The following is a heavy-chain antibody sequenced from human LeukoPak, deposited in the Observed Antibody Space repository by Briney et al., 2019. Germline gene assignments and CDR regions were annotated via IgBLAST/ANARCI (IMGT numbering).Heavy chain of an antibody. D-gene: IGHD1-26*01. V-gene: IGHV3-48*01. CDR1: GFTFSSYS. CDR2: ISSSSSTI. J-gene: IGHJ4*02. CDR3: ARSRGSSGSYPFDY. Sequence: GRSLRLSCAASGFTFSSYSMNWVRQAPGKGLEWVSYISSSSSTIYYAGSVKGRFTISRDNAKNSLFLQMNSLRAEDTAVYYCARSRGSSGSYPFDYWGQGTLVTVSS.